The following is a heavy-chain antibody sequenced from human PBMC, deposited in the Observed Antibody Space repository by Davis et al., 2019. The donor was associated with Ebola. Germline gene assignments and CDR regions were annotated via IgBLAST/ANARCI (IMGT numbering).Heavy chain of an antibody. D-gene: IGHD2-15*01. J-gene: IGHJ5*02. V-gene: IGHV4-59*01. CDR2: IYYSGST. Sequence: SETLSLTCAVYGGSFSGYYWSWIRQPPGKGPEWIGYIYYSGSTNYNPSLKSRVTISVDTSKNQFSLKLSSVTAADTAVYYCARVRVAATTNWFDPWGQGTLVTVSS. CDR1: GGSFSGYY. CDR3: ARVRVAATTNWFDP.